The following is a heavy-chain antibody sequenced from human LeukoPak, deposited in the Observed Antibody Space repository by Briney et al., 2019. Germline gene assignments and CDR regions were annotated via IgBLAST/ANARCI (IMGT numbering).Heavy chain of an antibody. CDR1: GFTFSNYW. D-gene: IGHD3-22*01. CDR3: ARDEDSSGYYLGNFDY. Sequence: GGSLRLSCAASGFTFSNYWMSWVRQAPGKGLEWVANIKEDGSEKYYVDSVKGRFTISRDNAKKSLYLQMNSLRAEDTAVYYCARDEDSSGYYLGNFDYWGQGTLVTVSS. J-gene: IGHJ4*02. V-gene: IGHV3-7*01. CDR2: IKEDGSEK.